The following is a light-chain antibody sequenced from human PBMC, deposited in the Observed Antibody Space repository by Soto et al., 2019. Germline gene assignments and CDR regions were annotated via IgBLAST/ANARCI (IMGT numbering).Light chain of an antibody. Sequence: DIQMTQSPSSLSASVGDRLTVTCRASESISTWLAWYQQKPGKAPNLLIYKASHLENGVPSRFSGRRSGTEFTLTIAGLQPEDFATYYCQQYESYSPLTFGGGTKVDIK. J-gene: IGKJ4*01. CDR1: ESISTW. CDR2: KAS. CDR3: QQYESYSPLT. V-gene: IGKV1-5*03.